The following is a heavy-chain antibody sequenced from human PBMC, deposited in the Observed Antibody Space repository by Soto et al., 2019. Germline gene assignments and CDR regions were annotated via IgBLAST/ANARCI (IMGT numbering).Heavy chain of an antibody. CDR2: IYHSGST. D-gene: IGHD6-13*01. J-gene: IGHJ5*02. V-gene: IGHV4-30-2*01. CDR3: ARGGIAAAVGWFDP. Sequence: PSETLSLTCAVSGGSIISGGYSWSWIRQPPGKGLEWIGYIYHSGSTYYNPSLKSRVTISVDRSKNQFSLKLSSVTAADTAVYYCARGGIAAAVGWFDPWGQGTLVTVSS. CDR1: GGSIISGGYS.